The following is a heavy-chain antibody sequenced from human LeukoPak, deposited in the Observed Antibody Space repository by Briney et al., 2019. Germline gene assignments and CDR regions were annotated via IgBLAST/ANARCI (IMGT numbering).Heavy chain of an antibody. CDR1: GFTFSSCS. CDR2: ISSSSSYI. V-gene: IGHV3-21*01. Sequence: GESLRLSCAASGFTFSSCSMNWVRQAPGKGLEWVSSISSSSSYIYYADSVKGRFTISRDNAKNSLYLQMNSLRAEDTAVYYCARDSPVPYYYDSSGYADYWGQGTLVTVSS. D-gene: IGHD3-22*01. J-gene: IGHJ4*02. CDR3: ARDSPVPYYYDSSGYADY.